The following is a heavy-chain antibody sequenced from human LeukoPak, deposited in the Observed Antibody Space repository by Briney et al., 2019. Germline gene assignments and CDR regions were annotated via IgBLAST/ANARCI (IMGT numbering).Heavy chain of an antibody. J-gene: IGHJ4*02. CDR1: GGSVSSGSYY. CDR3: ARAEYYYGSGSRLDY. CDR2: IYYSGST. Sequence: PSETLSLTCTVSGGSVSSGSYYWSWIRQPPGKGLEWIGYIYYSGSTNYNPSLKSRVTMSVDTSKNQFSLMLSSVTAADTAVYYCARAEYYYGSGSRLDYWGQGTLVTVSS. V-gene: IGHV4-61*01. D-gene: IGHD3-10*01.